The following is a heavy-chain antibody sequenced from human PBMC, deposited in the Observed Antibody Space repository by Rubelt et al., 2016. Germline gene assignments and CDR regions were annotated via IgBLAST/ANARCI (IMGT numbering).Heavy chain of an antibody. CDR1: GGSISNSY. CDR2: VYYSGGA. D-gene: IGHD3-10*01. Sequence: TCSVSGGSISNSYWIWLRQSAEKGLEWIGYVYYSGGAIYNPSLRSRVTISVDTSKNQFSLKLSSVTAADTAVYYCARVQGVMIPHPAGYFDYWGQGTLVTVSS. CDR3: ARVQGVMIPHPAGYFDY. J-gene: IGHJ4*02. V-gene: IGHV4-59*12.